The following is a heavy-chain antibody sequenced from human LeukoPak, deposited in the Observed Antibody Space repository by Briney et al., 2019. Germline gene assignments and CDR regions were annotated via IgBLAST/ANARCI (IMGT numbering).Heavy chain of an antibody. CDR3: AKAMVRGVIPPYYYYMGV. Sequence: PGGSLRLSCAASGFTFSSYSMNWVRQAPGKGLEWVSSISSSSSYIYYADSVKGRFTISRDNAKNSLYLQMNSLRAEDTAVYYCAKAMVRGVIPPYYYYMGVWGKGTTVTVSS. CDR1: GFTFSSYS. V-gene: IGHV3-21*01. J-gene: IGHJ6*03. D-gene: IGHD3-10*01. CDR2: ISSSSSYI.